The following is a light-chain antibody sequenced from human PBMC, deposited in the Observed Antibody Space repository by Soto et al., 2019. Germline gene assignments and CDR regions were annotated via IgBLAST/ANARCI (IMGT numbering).Light chain of an antibody. CDR3: QQTYTTLSIT. V-gene: IGKV1-39*01. Sequence: DIQITQAPSSLSGSVGDRVTITCRASENISRHLNWYQQIPGKAPKVLIYAASSLQNGVPSRFRGGGSGTDFTLTISNLQPEDFATYYCQQTYTTLSITFGQGTRLESK. CDR2: AAS. J-gene: IGKJ5*01. CDR1: ENISRH.